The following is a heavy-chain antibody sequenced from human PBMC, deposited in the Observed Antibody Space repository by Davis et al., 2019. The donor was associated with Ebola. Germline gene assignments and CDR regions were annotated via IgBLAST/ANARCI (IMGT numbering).Heavy chain of an antibody. J-gene: IGHJ4*02. CDR2: IYPGDSDT. CDR1: GYSFTSYW. Sequence: PGGSLRLSCKGSGYSFTSYWIGWVRQMPGKGLEWMGIIYPGDSDTRYSPSFQGQVTISADKSISTAYLQWSSLKASDTAMYYCARRFEAVAGAYYFDYWGQGTLVTVSS. D-gene: IGHD6-19*01. CDR3: ARRFEAVAGAYYFDY. V-gene: IGHV5-51*01.